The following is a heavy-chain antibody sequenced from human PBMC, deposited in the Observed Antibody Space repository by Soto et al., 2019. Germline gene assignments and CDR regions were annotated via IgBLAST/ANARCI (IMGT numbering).Heavy chain of an antibody. CDR2: ISGSGGST. CDR1: GFTFSSYA. J-gene: IGHJ6*04. D-gene: IGHD4-17*01. Sequence: GGSLRLSCAASGFTFSSYAMSWVRQAPGKGLEWVSAISGSGGSTYYADSVKGRFTISRDNSKNTLYLQMNSLRAEDTAVYYCAKVWRPRGDTPGGYDYYYGMEVWGEGTTVTVSS. V-gene: IGHV3-23*01. CDR3: AKVWRPRGDTPGGYDYYYGMEV.